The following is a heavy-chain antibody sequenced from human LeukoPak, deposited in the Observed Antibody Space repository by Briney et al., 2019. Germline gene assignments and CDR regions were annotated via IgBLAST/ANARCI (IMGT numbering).Heavy chain of an antibody. CDR1: GDSVSSNSAA. Sequence: SQTLSLTCAISGDSVSSNSAAWGWVRQSPSRGLEWLGRTYYRSEWYNDYGVAVKSRLAINADTSKNQFSLQLNSVTPEDTAVYYCARVPYGSGNDAFDVWGQGTMVTVSS. D-gene: IGHD3-10*01. J-gene: IGHJ3*01. CDR3: ARVPYGSGNDAFDV. V-gene: IGHV6-1*01. CDR2: TYYRSEWYN.